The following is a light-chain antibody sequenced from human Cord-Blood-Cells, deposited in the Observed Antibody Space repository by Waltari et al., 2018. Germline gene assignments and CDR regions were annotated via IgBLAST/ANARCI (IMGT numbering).Light chain of an antibody. CDR1: SSNIGSNT. Sequence: QSVLTQPPSASGTPGQRVTISCSESSSNIGSNTVNWYQQLPGTAPKLLIYSNNQRPSGVPDRFSGSKSGTSASLASSGLQSEDEADYYCAAWDDSLNGWVFGGGTKLTVL. V-gene: IGLV1-44*01. CDR3: AAWDDSLNGWV. CDR2: SNN. J-gene: IGLJ3*02.